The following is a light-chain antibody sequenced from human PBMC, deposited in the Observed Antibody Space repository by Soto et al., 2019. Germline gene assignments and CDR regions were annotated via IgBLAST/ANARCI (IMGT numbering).Light chain of an antibody. Sequence: MQMTQSPSTLSSSVGDRVTSTCRASQSISSWLAWYQQKPGKAPKLRIYDASSLESGVPSRFSGSGSGTEFTLTISSLQPDDFATYYCQQYNSYPWTFGQGTKVDIK. CDR3: QQYNSYPWT. CDR1: QSISSW. J-gene: IGKJ1*01. V-gene: IGKV1-5*01. CDR2: DAS.